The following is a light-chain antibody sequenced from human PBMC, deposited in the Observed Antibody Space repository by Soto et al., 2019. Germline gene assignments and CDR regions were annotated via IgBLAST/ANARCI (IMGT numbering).Light chain of an antibody. J-gene: IGKJ3*01. CDR2: AAS. V-gene: IGKV1-27*01. CDR3: QKYNGAPFT. Sequence: DIQMTQSPSSLSASVGDRVTITCRASQGIANYLAWYQQKPGKVPKLLIYAASTLEPGVPSRFSGSGFGTDFTLSISSLQPDDFATYYCQKYNGAPFTFGPGTKVDIK. CDR1: QGIANY.